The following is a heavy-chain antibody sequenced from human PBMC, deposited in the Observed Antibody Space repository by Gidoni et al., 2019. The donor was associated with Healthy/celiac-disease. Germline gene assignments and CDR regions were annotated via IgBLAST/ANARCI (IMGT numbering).Heavy chain of an antibody. Sequence: QVQLVQSGAEVQTPGSSVKVSCKASGGTFSRYAITWVRQAPGQGLEWLGGNLPIFGTANYAQKFQGRVTITADESTSTAYMELSSLRSEDTAVYYCARVPAAYYYYMDVWGKGTTVTVSS. CDR2: NLPIFGTA. J-gene: IGHJ6*03. V-gene: IGHV1-69*01. CDR3: ARVPAAYYYYMDV. D-gene: IGHD2-2*01. CDR1: GGTFSRYA.